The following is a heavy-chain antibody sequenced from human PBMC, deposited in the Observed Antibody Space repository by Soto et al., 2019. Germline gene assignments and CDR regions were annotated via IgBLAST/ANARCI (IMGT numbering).Heavy chain of an antibody. D-gene: IGHD6-19*01. CDR1: GFSLSSTRMA. Sequence: QMTLKESGPTLVKPTQTLTLTCTFSGFSLSSTRMAVGWIRQPPAKALEWLALIYWDDDKRYSPFLKSRLTITKDTSKNQVVLTMSNMDPVDTARYYCAHIVVAGLGYYFDYWGQGTLVTVSS. CDR3: AHIVVAGLGYYFDY. J-gene: IGHJ4*02. V-gene: IGHV2-5*02. CDR2: IYWDDDK.